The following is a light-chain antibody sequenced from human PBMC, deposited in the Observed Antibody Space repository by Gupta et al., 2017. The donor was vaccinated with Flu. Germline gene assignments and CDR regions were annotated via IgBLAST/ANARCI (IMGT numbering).Light chain of an antibody. CDR3: QPWAATGNMHWV. J-gene: IGLJ3*02. CDR1: NVGSKS. Sequence: SYALTQPPSVSVAPGPTARITCGEKNVGSKSVHWYQQKPGKAPVLVVYDTNDRPTGIPARFACSNSGNTATPNITRVEAGDEADDDCQPWAATGNMHWVFGGGTKLTVL. V-gene: IGLV3-21*02. CDR2: DTN.